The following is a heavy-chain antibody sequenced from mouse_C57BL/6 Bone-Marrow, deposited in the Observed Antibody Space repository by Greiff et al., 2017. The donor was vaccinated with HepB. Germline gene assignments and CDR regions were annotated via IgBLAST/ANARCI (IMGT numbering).Heavy chain of an antibody. CDR1: GYTFTDYY. V-gene: IGHV1-26*01. D-gene: IGHD1-1*01. J-gene: IGHJ2*01. Sequence: EVKLQQSGPELVKPGASVKISCKASGYTFTDYYMNWVKQSHGKSLEWIGDINPNNGGTSYNQKFKGKATLTVDKSSSTAYMELRSLTSEDSAVYYCARPITTVVAYYFDYWGQGTTLTVSS. CDR3: ARPITTVVAYYFDY. CDR2: INPNNGGT.